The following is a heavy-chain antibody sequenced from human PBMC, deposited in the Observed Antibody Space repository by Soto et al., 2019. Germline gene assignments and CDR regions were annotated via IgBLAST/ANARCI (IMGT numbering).Heavy chain of an antibody. J-gene: IGHJ1*01. CDR2: INWNSGSI. Sequence: GGSLRLSCAASGFTFDDYAMHWVRQVPGEGLEWVSGINWNSGSIGYGDSVKGRFAISRDNAKNSLHLQMNSLSAEDTAFYYCVKDESINWYSGHFRHWGQGTLVTVSS. D-gene: IGHD6-13*01. V-gene: IGHV3-9*01. CDR1: GFTFDDYA. CDR3: VKDESINWYSGHFRH.